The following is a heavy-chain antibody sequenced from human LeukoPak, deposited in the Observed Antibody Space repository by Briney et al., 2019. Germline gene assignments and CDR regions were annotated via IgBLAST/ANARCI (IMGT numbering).Heavy chain of an antibody. V-gene: IGHV1-2*02. CDR1: GYTFSDYY. CDR2: INAKTGGS. CDR3: ASVIAAQRSFFDY. J-gene: IGHJ4*02. Sequence: GASVKVSCKASGYTFSDYYMHWVRQAPGQGLEWMGCINAKTGGSNYAQKFQGRVTMTRDTSISTAYMELSRLRSDDTAVYYCASVIAAQRSFFDYWGQGTLVTVSS. D-gene: IGHD6-25*01.